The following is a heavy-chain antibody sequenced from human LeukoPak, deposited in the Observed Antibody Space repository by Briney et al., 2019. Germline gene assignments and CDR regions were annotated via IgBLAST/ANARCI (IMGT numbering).Heavy chain of an antibody. CDR2: SNPNSGGT. D-gene: IGHD3-3*01. J-gene: IGHJ6*03. Sequence: ASAKVSCKASGYTFTGYYMHRVRQAPGQGLEWMGWSNPNSGGTNYAQKFQGRVTMTRDTSISTAYMELSRLRSDDTAVYYCARDTARITIFGVAKYKDVWGKGTTVTVSS. CDR1: GYTFTGYY. V-gene: IGHV1-2*02. CDR3: ARDTARITIFGVAKYKDV.